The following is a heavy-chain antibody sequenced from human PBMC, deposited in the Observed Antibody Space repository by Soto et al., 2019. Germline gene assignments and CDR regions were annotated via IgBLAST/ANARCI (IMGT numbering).Heavy chain of an antibody. CDR2: IYTSGST. CDR3: ARSSHKESWFDP. V-gene: IGHV4-61*02. J-gene: IGHJ5*02. Sequence: PSETLSLTCTVSGGSISSGGYYWNWIRQPAGKRLEWIGRIYTSGSTNYNPSLRSRVTMSIDTSRNQFSLKLNSVTAADTAVYYCARSSHKESWFDPWGQGTLVTVSS. D-gene: IGHD6-13*01. CDR1: GGSISSGGYY.